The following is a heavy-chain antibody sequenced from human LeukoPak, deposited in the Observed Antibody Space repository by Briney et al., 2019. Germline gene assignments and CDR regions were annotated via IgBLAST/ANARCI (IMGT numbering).Heavy chain of an antibody. V-gene: IGHV3-9*01. CDR1: GFTFDDYA. CDR3: AKGPRAAAGTSGYFDY. Sequence: GGSLRLSCAASGFTFDDYAMDWARQAPGEGLEWVSGIRWNSGSIGYADSVKGRFTISRDNAKNSLYLQMNSLRAEDTALYYCAKGPRAAAGTSGYFDYWGQGTLVTVSS. J-gene: IGHJ4*02. D-gene: IGHD6-13*01. CDR2: IRWNSGSI.